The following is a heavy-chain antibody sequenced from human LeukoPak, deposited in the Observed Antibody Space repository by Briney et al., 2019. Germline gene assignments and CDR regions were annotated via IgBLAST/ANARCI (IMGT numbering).Heavy chain of an antibody. CDR2: INHSGST. J-gene: IGHJ1*01. D-gene: IGHD2-2*02. Sequence: PSETLSLTCAVYGGSFSGYYWSWIRQPPGKGLEWIGEINHSGSTNYNPSLKSRVTISVDTSENQFSLKLSSVTAADTAVYYCARGYCSSTSCYTQYFQHWGQGTLVTVSS. CDR1: GGSFSGYY. CDR3: ARGYCSSTSCYTQYFQH. V-gene: IGHV4-34*01.